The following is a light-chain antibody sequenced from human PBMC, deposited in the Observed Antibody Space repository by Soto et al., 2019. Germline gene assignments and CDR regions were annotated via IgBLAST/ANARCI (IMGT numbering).Light chain of an antibody. V-gene: IGLV2-14*01. CDR2: EVR. CDR1: SNDVGTYNY. J-gene: IGLJ2*01. Sequence: QSALTQPASVSGSPGQSITISCSGTSNDVGTYNYVSWYQQHPGKAPKLMIYEVRNRPSGVSNRFSGSKSGNTASLTISGLQAEDEADYYCGLYTNASNVVFGGGTKLTVL. CDR3: GLYTNASNVV.